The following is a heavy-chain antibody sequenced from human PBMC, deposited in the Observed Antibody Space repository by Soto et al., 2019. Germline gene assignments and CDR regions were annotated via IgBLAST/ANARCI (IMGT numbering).Heavy chain of an antibody. D-gene: IGHD1-7*01. CDR1: GGSFSGYY. CDR3: ASRGRLELRVKWFDP. Sequence: SETLSLTCAVYGGSFSGYYCSWIRQPPWKGLESIGEINHSGSTNYNPSLKSRVTISVDTSKNQFSLKLSSVTAADTAVYYCASRGRLELRVKWFDPWGQRTLVTVCS. CDR2: INHSGST. V-gene: IGHV4-34*01. J-gene: IGHJ5*02.